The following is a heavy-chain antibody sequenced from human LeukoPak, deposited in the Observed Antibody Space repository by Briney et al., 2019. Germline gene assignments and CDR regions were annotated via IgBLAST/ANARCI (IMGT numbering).Heavy chain of an antibody. V-gene: IGHV1-2*02. CDR3: AREDSGSSDFDY. Sequence: ASVKVSCKASGYTFTGYYMHWVRQAPGQGLEWMGCINPNSGGTNYAQKFQGRVTMTRDTSISTAYVELSRLRSDDTAVYYCAREDSGSSDFDYWGQGTLVTVSS. J-gene: IGHJ4*02. CDR2: INPNSGGT. D-gene: IGHD1-26*01. CDR1: GYTFTGYY.